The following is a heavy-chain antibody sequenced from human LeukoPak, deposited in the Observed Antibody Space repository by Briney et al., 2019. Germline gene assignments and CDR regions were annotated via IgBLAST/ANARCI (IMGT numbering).Heavy chain of an antibody. CDR3: ARGGKGQSWFDY. J-gene: IGHJ4*02. V-gene: IGHV4-34*01. CDR1: GGSFSGYY. CDR2: INHSGST. Sequence: SETLSLTCAVYGGSFSGYYWSWIRQPPGKGLEWIGEINHSGSTNYNPSLKSRVTISVDTSKNQFSLKLSSVTAADTAVYYCARGGKGQSWFDYWGQGTLVTVSS.